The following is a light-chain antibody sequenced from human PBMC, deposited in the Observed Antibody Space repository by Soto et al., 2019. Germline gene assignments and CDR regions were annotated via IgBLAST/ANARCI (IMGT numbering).Light chain of an antibody. CDR2: AAS. V-gene: IGKV1-27*01. CDR1: QGISNF. CDR3: QVYNSAPPVT. J-gene: IGKJ3*01. Sequence: DIQMTQSPSSLSGSVGDRVTITCRASQGISNFLAWYQQKPGKVPKVLIYAASTLQSGVPSRFSGSGSGTDFTFTISSLQPEDVATYYCQVYNSAPPVTFGPGTKVDIK.